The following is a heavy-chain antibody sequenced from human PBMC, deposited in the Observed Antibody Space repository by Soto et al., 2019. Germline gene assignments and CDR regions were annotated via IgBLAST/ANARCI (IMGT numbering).Heavy chain of an antibody. CDR2: FIPMLSVA. CDR3: AFEQGIEIRTVDY. D-gene: IGHD1-1*01. Sequence: QVQLVQSGAEVKKPGSSVKVSCKASGGTFSTYTITWVRQAPGQGLEWMGRFIPMLSVATYAQRLQGRVTITAETSTSTAYMELSSLRSEDTAVYFCAFEQGIEIRTVDYWGQGTLVTVSS. J-gene: IGHJ4*02. V-gene: IGHV1-69*02. CDR1: GGTFSTYT.